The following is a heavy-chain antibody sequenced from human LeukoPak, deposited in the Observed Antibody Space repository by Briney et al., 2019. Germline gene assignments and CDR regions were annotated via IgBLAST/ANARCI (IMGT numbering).Heavy chain of an antibody. J-gene: IGHJ4*02. Sequence: GGSLRLSCAASGYTFSSYAMSWVRQAPGKGLEWVSAISCSGGNTYYADSVKGRFTICRDNSKNTLYLQMNSLRAEDTAVYFCAKDRLYSSGRVFDYWGQGTLVTVSS. CDR1: GYTFSSYA. CDR2: ISCSGGNT. D-gene: IGHD6-19*01. V-gene: IGHV3-23*01. CDR3: AKDRLYSSGRVFDY.